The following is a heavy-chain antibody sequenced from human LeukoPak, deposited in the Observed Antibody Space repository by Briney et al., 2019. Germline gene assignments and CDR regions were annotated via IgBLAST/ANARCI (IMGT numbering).Heavy chain of an antibody. CDR2: LSGSGITT. CDR1: GFTLSRYW. D-gene: IGHD6-19*01. J-gene: IGHJ4*01. V-gene: IGHV3-23*01. CDR3: AKGIYSSGWSYFDY. Sequence: GGSLRLSCAASGFTLSRYWMSWVRQAPGKGLEWVSNLSGSGITTYYADSVKGRFTISRDNSKNTLYLQMNSLRAEDTAVYYCAKGIYSSGWSYFDYWGHGTPVTVSS.